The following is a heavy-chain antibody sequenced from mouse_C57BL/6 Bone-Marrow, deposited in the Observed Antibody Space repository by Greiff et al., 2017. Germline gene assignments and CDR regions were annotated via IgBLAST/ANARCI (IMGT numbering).Heavy chain of an antibody. Sequence: VQLQQPGAELVKPGASVKLSCKASGYTFTSYWMHWVKQRPGRGLEWIGRIDPSSGGTKYNEKFKSKATLTVDKPSSTTYRQLSSLTSEDSAVYYRERTRRRYYFDNWGQDTTLTVSS. J-gene: IGHJ2*01. D-gene: IGHD1-2*01. V-gene: IGHV1-72*01. CDR3: ERTRRRYYFDN. CDR2: IDPSSGGT. CDR1: GYTFTSYW.